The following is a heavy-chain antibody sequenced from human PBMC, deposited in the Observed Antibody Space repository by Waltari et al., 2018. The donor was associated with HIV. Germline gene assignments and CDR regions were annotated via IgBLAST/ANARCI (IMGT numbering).Heavy chain of an antibody. CDR3: ARGWDTLTDYYTVDY. CDR2: NTAYNGNT. J-gene: IGHJ4*02. CDR1: GYTFSNYG. Sequence: QVQLVQSGAEVKKPGASVKVSCKASGYTFSNYGISWVRQAPGQGLEWMGWNTAYNGNTNYAQKLQGRVTMTTDTSTSTAYMELRRLRSDDTAVYYCARGWDTLTDYYTVDYWGQGTLVTVSS. D-gene: IGHD3-9*01. V-gene: IGHV1-18*01.